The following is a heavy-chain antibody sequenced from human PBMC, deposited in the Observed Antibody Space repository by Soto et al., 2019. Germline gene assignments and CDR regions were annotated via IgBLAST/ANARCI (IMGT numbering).Heavy chain of an antibody. J-gene: IGHJ4*02. V-gene: IGHV5-10-1*01. CDR1: GYSFAGYW. D-gene: IGHD3-22*01. CDR3: ARQIYDSDTGPNSQYYFDS. Sequence: PGESLKISCKGSGYSFAGYWITWVRQKPGKGLEWMGRIDPSDSQTYYSPSFRGHVTISATKSITTVFLQWSSLRASDTAMYYCARQIYDSDTGPNSQYYFDSWGQGNPVTVSS. CDR2: IDPSDSQT.